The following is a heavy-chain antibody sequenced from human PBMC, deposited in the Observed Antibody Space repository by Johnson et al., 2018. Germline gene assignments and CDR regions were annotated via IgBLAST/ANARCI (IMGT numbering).Heavy chain of an antibody. D-gene: IGHD1-26*01. CDR3: VRDIAVVVATLYFDI. V-gene: IGHV4-59*11. Sequence: QVQLQESGPGLVKPSETLSLTCSVSGGSISSHHWSWIRQSPGKGLEWIVYAYYDGSITYNPSLKSRVTVSVDTSKNQFSLNLSSVTAADTAVYYCVRDIAVVVATLYFDIWGQGTMVTVSS. CDR1: GGSISSHH. CDR2: AYYDGSI. J-gene: IGHJ3*02.